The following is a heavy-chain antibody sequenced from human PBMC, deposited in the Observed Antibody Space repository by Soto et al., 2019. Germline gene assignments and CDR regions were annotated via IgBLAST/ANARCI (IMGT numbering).Heavy chain of an antibody. CDR3: ARAGGLLVDY. Sequence: QVQLVESGGGVVQPGRSLRLSCAASGFMFSSYAMHWVRQAPGKGLEWVAVKTYDGSNKYYADSVKGRFTISRDNSKNPPYLQMNSLSAADTAVYYCARAGGLLVDYWGQGTLVTVSS. V-gene: IGHV3-30-3*01. CDR2: KTYDGSNK. J-gene: IGHJ4*02. CDR1: GFMFSSYA. D-gene: IGHD1-26*01.